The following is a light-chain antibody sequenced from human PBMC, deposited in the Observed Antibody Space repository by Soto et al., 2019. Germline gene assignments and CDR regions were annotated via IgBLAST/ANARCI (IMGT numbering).Light chain of an antibody. CDR3: QQLRMYPST. CDR1: QGIRND. V-gene: IGKV1-6*01. J-gene: IGKJ4*01. CDR2: AAS. Sequence: AIQMTQSPSSLSASVGDRVTITCRASQGIRNDLGWYQQKPGKAPKLLIYAASSLQSGVPSRFSGSGSGTDFALTITSLQAEDFATYYCQQLRMYPSTFGGGTKV.